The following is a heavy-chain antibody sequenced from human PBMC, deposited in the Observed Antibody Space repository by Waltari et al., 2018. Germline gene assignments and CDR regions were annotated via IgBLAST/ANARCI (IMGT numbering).Heavy chain of an antibody. CDR2: IYYRGST. CDR1: GGSISRSSYY. CDR3: ASLSVATSYYYYGMDV. D-gene: IGHD5-12*01. Sequence: QLQLQESGPGLVKPSETLSLTCPVPGGSISRSSYYWGWIRQPPGKGLEWIGSIYYRGSTYYNPSLKSRVTISVDTSKNQFSLKLSSVTAADTAVYYCASLSVATSYYYYGMDVWGQGTTVTVSS. V-gene: IGHV4-39*07. J-gene: IGHJ6*02.